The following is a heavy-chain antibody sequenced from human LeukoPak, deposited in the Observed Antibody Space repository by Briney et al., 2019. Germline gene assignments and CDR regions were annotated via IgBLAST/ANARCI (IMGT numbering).Heavy chain of an antibody. V-gene: IGHV4-38-2*01. CDR3: ARGWRSSENWFDP. Sequence: SETLSLTCAVSGHSISSGYYWVWIRQPPGKGLEWIGSIYQSGSTYYNSSLKSRVTISVDTSKNQFSLKVSSVTAADTAVYYCARGWRSSENWFDPWGQGTLVTVSS. J-gene: IGHJ5*02. CDR1: GHSISSGYY. CDR2: IYQSGST. D-gene: IGHD6-6*01.